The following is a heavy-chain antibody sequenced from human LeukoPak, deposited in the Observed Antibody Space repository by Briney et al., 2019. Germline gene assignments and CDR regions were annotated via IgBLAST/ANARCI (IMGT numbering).Heavy chain of an antibody. Sequence: SVKVSCKASGGTFSSYAISWVRQAPGQGLEWMGRIIPILGIANYAQKFQGRVTITADKSTSTAYMELRSLRSDDTAVYYCARGPRWFGELLRYYYYYGMDVWGQGTTVTVSS. CDR1: GGTFSSYA. CDR2: IIPILGIA. CDR3: ARGPRWFGELLRYYYYYGMDV. D-gene: IGHD3-10*01. J-gene: IGHJ6*02. V-gene: IGHV1-69*04.